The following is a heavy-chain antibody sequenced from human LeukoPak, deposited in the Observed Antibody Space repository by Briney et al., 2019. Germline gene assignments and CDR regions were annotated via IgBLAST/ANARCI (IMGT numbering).Heavy chain of an antibody. D-gene: IGHD5-18*01. CDR1: GGSFSGYY. J-gene: IGHJ4*02. Sequence: PSETLSLTCAVYGGSFSGYYWSWIRQPPRKGLEWIGEINHSGSTNYNPSLKSRVTISVDTSKNQFSLELSSVTAADTAVYYCARGGRGIQLWRYFDYWGQGTLVTVSS. V-gene: IGHV4-34*01. CDR3: ARGGRGIQLWRYFDY. CDR2: INHSGST.